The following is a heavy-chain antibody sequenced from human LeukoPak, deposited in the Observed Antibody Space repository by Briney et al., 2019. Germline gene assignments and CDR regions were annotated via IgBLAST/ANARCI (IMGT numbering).Heavy chain of an antibody. D-gene: IGHD2-2*01. J-gene: IGHJ5*02. CDR3: ARGGVVPAAPRGWFDP. CDR2: INPNSGGA. CDR1: GYTFTGYY. Sequence: ASVKVSCKASGYTFTGYYMHWVRQAPGQGLEWMGWINPNSGGANYAQKFQGRVTMTGDTSISTAYMELSRLRSDDTAVYYCARGGVVPAAPRGWFDPWGQGTLVTVSS. V-gene: IGHV1-2*02.